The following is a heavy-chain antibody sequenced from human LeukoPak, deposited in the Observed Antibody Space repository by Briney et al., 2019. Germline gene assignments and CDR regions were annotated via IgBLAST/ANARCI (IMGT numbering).Heavy chain of an antibody. J-gene: IGHJ5*02. D-gene: IGHD3-22*01. V-gene: IGHV3-73*01. CDR3: TRPFYDTGGSNWFDP. CDR1: GFTFSGSA. CDR2: IRSKPNNYAT. Sequence: PGGSLRLSCAASGFTFSGSAMRWVRQASGKGLEWVGRIRSKPNNYATAYAASVKGRFTISRDDSKNTAYLQMNSLKTEDTAVYYCTRPFYDTGGSNWFDPWGQGTLVTVSS.